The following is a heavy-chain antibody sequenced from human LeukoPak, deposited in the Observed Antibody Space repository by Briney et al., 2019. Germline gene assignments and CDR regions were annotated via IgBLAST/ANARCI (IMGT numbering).Heavy chain of an antibody. V-gene: IGHV3-23*01. CDR1: GFTFSKYA. D-gene: IGHD3-10*01. CDR2: ISGSDGNT. CDR3: ARDSGVPYGITG. J-gene: IGHJ4*02. Sequence: GGSLRLSCAASGFTFSKYAMSWVRQAPGKGLEWVSAISGSDGNTFYADSVKGRFTISRDNSKNTLSLQMNNLRAEDTALYYCARDSGVPYGITGGGQGTLVTVS.